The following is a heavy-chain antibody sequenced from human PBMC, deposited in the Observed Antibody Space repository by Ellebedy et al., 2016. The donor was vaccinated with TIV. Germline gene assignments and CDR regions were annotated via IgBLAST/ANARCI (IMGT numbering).Heavy chain of an antibody. Sequence: ASVKVSXXGSGYSFTSYWIGWVRQMPGKGLEWMGIIYPGDSDTRYSPSFQGQVTISADKSISTAYLQWSSLKASDTAMYYCAREGIAVAGPFDYWGQGTLVTVSS. CDR1: GYSFTSYW. J-gene: IGHJ4*02. V-gene: IGHV5-51*01. CDR3: AREGIAVAGPFDY. D-gene: IGHD6-19*01. CDR2: IYPGDSDT.